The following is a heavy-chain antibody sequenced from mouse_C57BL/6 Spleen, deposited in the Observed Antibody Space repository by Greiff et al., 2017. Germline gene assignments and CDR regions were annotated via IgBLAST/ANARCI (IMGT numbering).Heavy chain of an antibody. CDR3: ARGGTTVVARGDY. V-gene: IGHV1-81*01. CDR2: IYPRSGNT. CDR1: GYTFTSYG. D-gene: IGHD1-1*01. J-gene: IGHJ4*01. Sequence: VQGVESGAELARPGASVKLSCKASGYTFTSYGISWVKQRTGQGLEWIGEIYPRSGNTYYNEKFKGKATLTADKSSSTAYMELRSLTSEDSAVYFCARGGTTVVARGDYWGQGTSVTVSS.